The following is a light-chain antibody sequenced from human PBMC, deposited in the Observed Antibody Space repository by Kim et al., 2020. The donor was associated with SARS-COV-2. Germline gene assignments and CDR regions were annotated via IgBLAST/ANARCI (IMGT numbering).Light chain of an antibody. J-gene: IGKJ1*01. CDR1: QSVGRN. V-gene: IGKV3-15*01. CDR2: GAA. Sequence: VSRGESATLSCRASQSVGRNLAWYQKKSGQAPRLLIYGAATRATGIPARFSGSGSGTEFTLTISSLQSEDVAVYYCQQYDVWPRPFGLGTKVDIK. CDR3: QQYDVWPRP.